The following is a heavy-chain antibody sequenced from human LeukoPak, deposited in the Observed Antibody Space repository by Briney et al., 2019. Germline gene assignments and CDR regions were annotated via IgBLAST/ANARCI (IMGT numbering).Heavy chain of an antibody. CDR1: GYTFTSYG. D-gene: IGHD3-22*01. CDR2: ISAYNGNT. CDR3: ARDLNQRIYDSSYHDY. J-gene: IGHJ4*02. Sequence: ASVKVSCKASGYTFTSYGISWVRQAPGQGLEWMGWISAYNGNTNYAQKLQGRVTMTTDTSTSTAYMELRSLRSDDTAVYYCARDLNQRIYDSSYHDYWGQGTLVTVSS. V-gene: IGHV1-18*01.